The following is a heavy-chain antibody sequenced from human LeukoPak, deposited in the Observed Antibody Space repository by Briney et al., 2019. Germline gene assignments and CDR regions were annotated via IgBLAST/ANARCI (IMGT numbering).Heavy chain of an antibody. V-gene: IGHV1-24*01. CDR1: GYTLIELS. D-gene: IGHD4-23*01. J-gene: IGHJ5*02. CDR2: FDPEDGET. Sequence: ASVKVSRKVSGYTLIELSMHWVRQAPGKGLEWMGGFDPEDGETIYAQKFQGRVTMTEDTSTDTAYLELSSLTAEDTAVYYCATFAIDYGGNSVPIDPWGQGTLVTVSS. CDR3: ATFAIDYGGNSVPIDP.